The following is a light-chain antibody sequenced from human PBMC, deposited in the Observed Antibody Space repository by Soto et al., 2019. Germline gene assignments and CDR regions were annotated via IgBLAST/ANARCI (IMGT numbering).Light chain of an antibody. Sequence: DVVMTQSPLSLPVTLGQPASISCRSNQSLVHSDGIAYFSWFRQRPGRSPRRLIYTVSNRDSGVPARGSGRGSGTDFALKISRVEAEDVGVDYCMQGTHWPITFGQGTRLEIK. V-gene: IGKV2-30*02. J-gene: IGKJ5*01. CDR2: TVS. CDR3: MQGTHWPIT. CDR1: QSLVHSDGIAY.